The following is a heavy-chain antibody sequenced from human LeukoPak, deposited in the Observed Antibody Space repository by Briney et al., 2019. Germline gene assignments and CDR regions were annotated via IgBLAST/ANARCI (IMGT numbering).Heavy chain of an antibody. D-gene: IGHD1-26*01. J-gene: IGHJ3*02. CDR3: ARVQHSGAADTFDI. V-gene: IGHV4-59*01. Sequence: SETLSLTCAVSGASISSYYWTWIRQPPGEGLEWVGNIFYTGSTNYNPSLKSRVTMSVDTSKNQFSLKLTSVSAADTAVYYCARVQHSGAADTFDIWGQGTLVTVSS. CDR1: GASISSYY. CDR2: IFYTGST.